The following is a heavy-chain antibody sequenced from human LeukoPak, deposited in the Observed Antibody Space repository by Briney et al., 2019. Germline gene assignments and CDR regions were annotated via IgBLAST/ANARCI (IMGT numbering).Heavy chain of an antibody. J-gene: IGHJ6*02. Sequence: ASVKVSCKASGYTFTGYYMHWVRQAPGQGLEWMGWINPNSGGTNYAQKFQGRVTMTRDTSISTAYMELSRLRSDDTAVYYCARILCSSTSCPQSYYYGMDVWGQGTTVTVSS. CDR3: ARILCSSTSCPQSYYYGMDV. CDR2: INPNSGGT. CDR1: GYTFTGYY. D-gene: IGHD2-2*01. V-gene: IGHV1-2*02.